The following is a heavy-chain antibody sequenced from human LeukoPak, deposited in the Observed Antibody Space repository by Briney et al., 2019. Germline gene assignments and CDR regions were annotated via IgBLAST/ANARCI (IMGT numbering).Heavy chain of an antibody. Sequence: SQTLSLTCTVSGGSISSGGYYWSWIRQHPGKGLEWIGYIYYSGSTYYNPSLKSRVTISVDMSKNQFSLKLSSVTAADTAVYYCARDPRYCSGGSCYPPYGMDVWGQGTTVTVSS. J-gene: IGHJ6*02. CDR2: IYYSGST. CDR1: GGSISSGGYY. V-gene: IGHV4-31*03. CDR3: ARDPRYCSGGSCYPPYGMDV. D-gene: IGHD2-15*01.